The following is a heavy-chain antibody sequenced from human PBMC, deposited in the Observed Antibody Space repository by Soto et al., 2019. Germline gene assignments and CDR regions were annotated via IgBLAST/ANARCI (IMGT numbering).Heavy chain of an antibody. D-gene: IGHD4-4*01. J-gene: IGHJ5*02. CDR1: GFTFSSYS. CDR3: ARDPPTVTTWNWFDP. V-gene: IGHV3-21*01. Sequence: PGGSMRLSCAASGFTFSSYSMNWVRQAPGKGLEWVSSISSSSSYIYYADSVKGRFTISRDNAKNSLYLQMNSLRAEDTAVYYCARDPPTVTTWNWFDPWGQGTLVTVSS. CDR2: ISSSSSYI.